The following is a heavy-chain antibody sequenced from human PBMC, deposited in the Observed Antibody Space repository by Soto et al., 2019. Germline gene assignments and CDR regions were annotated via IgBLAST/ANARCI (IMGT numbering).Heavy chain of an antibody. Sequence: KPSETLSLTCTVSGGSISSYYWSWIRQPPGKGLEWIGYIYYSGSTNYNPSLKSRVTISVDTSKNQFSLKLSSVTAADTAVYYCARGKWELLSFDYWGQGTLVTVSS. CDR2: IYYSGST. D-gene: IGHD1-26*01. J-gene: IGHJ4*02. CDR3: ARGKWELLSFDY. V-gene: IGHV4-59*01. CDR1: GGSISSYY.